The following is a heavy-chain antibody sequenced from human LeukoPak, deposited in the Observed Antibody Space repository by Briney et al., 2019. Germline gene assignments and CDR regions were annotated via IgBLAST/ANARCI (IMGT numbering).Heavy chain of an antibody. Sequence: GGSLRLSCAASGFTFSSYWMNWVRQAPGKGLEWVANIKQDGSEKYYVDSVKGRFTISTDNAKNSLYLQMNSLRAEDTAVYYWARRPDTTKNYGMDVWGQGTTVTVSS. J-gene: IGHJ6*02. V-gene: IGHV3-7*05. CDR1: GFTFSSYW. D-gene: IGHD5-18*01. CDR2: IKQDGSEK. CDR3: ARRPDTTKNYGMDV.